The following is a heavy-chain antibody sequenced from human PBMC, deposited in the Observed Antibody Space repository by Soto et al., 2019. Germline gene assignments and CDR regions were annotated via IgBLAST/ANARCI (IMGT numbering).Heavy chain of an antibody. CDR2: ISSSGSTI. V-gene: IGHV3-48*03. Sequence: EVQLVESGGGLVQPGGSLRLSCAASGFTFSSYEMNWVRQAPGKGLEWVSYISSSGSTIYYADSVKGRFTISRDNAKNSLYLQMNSLRAEDTAVYYCARDCRYSSSWDDLGYFDLWGRGTLVTVSS. D-gene: IGHD6-13*01. CDR1: GFTFSSYE. J-gene: IGHJ2*01. CDR3: ARDCRYSSSWDDLGYFDL.